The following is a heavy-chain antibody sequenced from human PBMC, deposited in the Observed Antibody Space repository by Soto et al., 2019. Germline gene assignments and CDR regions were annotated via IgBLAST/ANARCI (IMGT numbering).Heavy chain of an antibody. D-gene: IGHD5-12*01. CDR3: AKDIEWLRFGGDLGLDY. Sequence: GGSLRLSCAASGFTFSSYAMSWVRQAPGKGLEWVSGISWNSGSIGYADSVKGRFTISRDNAKNSLYLQMNSLRAEDTALYYCAKDIEWLRFGGDLGLDYWGQGTLVTVSS. CDR1: GFTFSSYA. CDR2: ISWNSGSI. J-gene: IGHJ4*02. V-gene: IGHV3-9*01.